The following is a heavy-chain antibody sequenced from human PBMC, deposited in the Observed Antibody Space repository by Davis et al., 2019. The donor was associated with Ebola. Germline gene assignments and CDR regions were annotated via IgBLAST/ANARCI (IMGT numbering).Heavy chain of an antibody. J-gene: IGHJ5*01. Sequence: PSETLSLTCTVSRGSISSAAYYWAWIRQSPGKGLEWIGSFYYTGRIYYNPSLKSRVTISVDMSKNQFSLKVTSVTAADTAVYYCARQDSSGGGCYFRTFGKGFDFWGQGALVTVSS. CDR3: ARQDSSGGGCYFRTFGKGFDF. CDR2: FYYTGRI. D-gene: IGHD2-15*01. V-gene: IGHV4-39*01. CDR1: RGSISSAAYY.